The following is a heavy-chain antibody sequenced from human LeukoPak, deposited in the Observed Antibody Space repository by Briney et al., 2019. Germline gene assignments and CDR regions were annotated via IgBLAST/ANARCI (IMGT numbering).Heavy chain of an antibody. Sequence: SETLSLTCAVYGGSFSGYYWSWIRQPPGKGLEWIGEINHSGSTNYNPSLKCRVTISVDTSKNQFSLKLSSVTAADTAVYYCARKPSYFDYWGQGTLVTVSS. J-gene: IGHJ4*02. CDR1: GGSFSGYY. V-gene: IGHV4-34*01. CDR3: ARKPSYFDY. CDR2: INHSGST.